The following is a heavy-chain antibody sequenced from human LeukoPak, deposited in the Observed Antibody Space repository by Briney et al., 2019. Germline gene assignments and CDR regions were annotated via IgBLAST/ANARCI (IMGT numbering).Heavy chain of an antibody. V-gene: IGHV4-59*01. CDR2: IYYSVST. Sequence: SETLSLTCTVSGGSISSYYWSWIRQPPGEGLEWSGYIYYSVSTNYNPSLKSRVTISVDTSKKQFSLKLSSVTAAETAVYYCARALGEKTYYYYSYLDVWGKGTTVTISS. CDR3: ARALGEKTYYYYSYLDV. J-gene: IGHJ6*03. D-gene: IGHD2-21*01. CDR1: GGSISSYY.